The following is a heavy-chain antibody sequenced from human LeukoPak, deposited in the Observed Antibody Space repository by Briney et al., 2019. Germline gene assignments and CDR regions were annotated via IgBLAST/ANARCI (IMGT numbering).Heavy chain of an antibody. CDR2: IYHSGST. Sequence: PSETLSLTCTVSGYSISSGYYWGWIRQPPGKGLEWIGSIYHSGSTYYNPSLKSRVTISVDTSKNQFSLKLSSVTAADTAVYYCARQIWGSSWAFDIWGQGTMVTVSS. D-gene: IGHD6-13*01. J-gene: IGHJ3*02. CDR1: GYSISSGYY. CDR3: ARQIWGSSWAFDI. V-gene: IGHV4-38-2*02.